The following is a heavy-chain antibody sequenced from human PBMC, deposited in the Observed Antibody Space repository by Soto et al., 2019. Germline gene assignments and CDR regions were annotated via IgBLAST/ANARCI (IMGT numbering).Heavy chain of an antibody. Sequence: ASVKVSCKASGGTFSSYAISWVRQAPGQGLEWMGGIIPIFGTANYAQKFQGRVTITADKSTSTAYMELSSLRSEDTAVYYCARALGSSGWYVLAYYYYGMDVWGQGTTVTVSS. CDR3: ARALGSSGWYVLAYYYYGMDV. CDR2: IIPIFGTA. CDR1: GGTFSSYA. J-gene: IGHJ6*02. V-gene: IGHV1-69*06. D-gene: IGHD6-19*01.